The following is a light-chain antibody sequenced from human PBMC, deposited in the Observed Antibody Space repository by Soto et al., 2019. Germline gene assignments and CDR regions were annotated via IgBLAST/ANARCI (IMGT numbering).Light chain of an antibody. V-gene: IGLV2-8*01. Sequence: QSVLTQPPSASGSPGQSVTISCTGTSSDVGAYNYVSWYQQHVGKAPKLVISEVTKRPSRVPDRFSGSKSANTASLTVSGLQAEDEADYYCSSVPASNTWVFGGGTNLTVL. J-gene: IGLJ3*02. CDR1: SSDVGAYNY. CDR2: EVT. CDR3: SSVPASNTWV.